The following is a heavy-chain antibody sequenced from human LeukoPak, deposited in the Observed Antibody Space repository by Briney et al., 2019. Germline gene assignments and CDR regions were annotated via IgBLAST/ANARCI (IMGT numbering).Heavy chain of an antibody. CDR2: INSDGSST. Sequence: GGSLRLSCAVPGFTFSSSWMHWVRQAPGKGLVWVSCINSDGSSTTYADSVKGRFTISRDNAKITLYLQMNSLRAKDTAVYYCARSPNCGGDCSWGQGTLVTVSS. CDR1: GFTFSSSW. V-gene: IGHV3-74*03. CDR3: ARSPNCGGDCS. D-gene: IGHD2-21*02. J-gene: IGHJ5*02.